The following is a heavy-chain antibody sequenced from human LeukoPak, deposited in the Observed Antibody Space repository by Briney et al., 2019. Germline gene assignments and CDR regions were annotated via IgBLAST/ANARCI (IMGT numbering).Heavy chain of an antibody. J-gene: IGHJ4*02. V-gene: IGHV1-18*01. D-gene: IGHD1-26*01. CDR3: ARGGTYYPCIDY. CDR2: ISAYNGRT. Sequence: ASVTVSSKPSGYTFTSSYINWVPQAPGPRLEWMGWISAYNGRTNYAQTLQGRVTMTTDSSTSTAYMDLTSLRSDDTAVYYCARGGTYYPCIDYWGQGTLVTVSS. CDR1: GYTFTSSY.